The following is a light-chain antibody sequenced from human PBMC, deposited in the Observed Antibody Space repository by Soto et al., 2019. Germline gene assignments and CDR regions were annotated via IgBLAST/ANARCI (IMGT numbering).Light chain of an antibody. Sequence: QSALTQPASVSRSPGQSITISCTGTSSDVGAYNFVSWHQQHPGKAPKLIIYNVYDRPSGISYRFSGSKSGNTASLTISGLQGEDEADYYCSSYTISRTYVFGTGTK. J-gene: IGLJ1*01. CDR3: SSYTISRTYV. CDR1: SSDVGAYNF. V-gene: IGLV2-14*03. CDR2: NVY.